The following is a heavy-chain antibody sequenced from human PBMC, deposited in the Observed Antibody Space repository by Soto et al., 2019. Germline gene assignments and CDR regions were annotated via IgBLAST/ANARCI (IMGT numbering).Heavy chain of an antibody. D-gene: IGHD2-15*01. CDR1: GFTFSGFD. J-gene: IGHJ4*02. CDR2: IGTASDT. Sequence: VGSLRLSCEASGFTFSGFDMHWVRQPTGKGLEWVSTIGTASDTYYAVSVKGRFTIPRDNAKNSLSLQMNSLRAGDTAVYFCARGQEVGAHFFDSWGQGTQVTVSS. V-gene: IGHV3-13*01. CDR3: ARGQEVGAHFFDS.